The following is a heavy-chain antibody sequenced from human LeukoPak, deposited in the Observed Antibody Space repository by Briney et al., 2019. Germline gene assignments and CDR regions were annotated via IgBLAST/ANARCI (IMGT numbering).Heavy chain of an antibody. Sequence: AETLSLTCTVSGVSISSSSYYWVWIRPPPGKGRVWSVSIYYSGSTYYNPSLKSRVTISVDTSKKQFSLKLSAVTAADTAVYYCARRMVRGAHFVYWGQGTLVTVSS. J-gene: IGHJ4*02. V-gene: IGHV4-39*01. CDR2: IYYSGST. CDR1: GVSISSSSYY. CDR3: ARRMVRGAHFVY. D-gene: IGHD3-10*01.